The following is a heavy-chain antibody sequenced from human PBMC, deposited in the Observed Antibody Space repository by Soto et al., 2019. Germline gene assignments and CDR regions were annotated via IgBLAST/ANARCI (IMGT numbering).Heavy chain of an antibody. CDR1: GYTFTSYY. CDR3: AISDIVATMGDY. CDR2: INPSGGST. Sequence: ASVKVSCKASGYTFTSYYMHWVRQAPGQGLEWMGIINPSGGSTSYAQKFQGRVTMTRDTSTSTVYMELSSLRSEDTALYYCAISDIVATMGDYWGQGTLVTVSS. D-gene: IGHD5-12*01. V-gene: IGHV1-46*03. J-gene: IGHJ4*02.